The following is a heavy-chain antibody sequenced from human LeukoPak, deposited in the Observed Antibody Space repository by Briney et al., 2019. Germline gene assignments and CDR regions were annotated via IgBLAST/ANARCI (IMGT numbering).Heavy chain of an antibody. V-gene: IGHV4-34*01. Sequence: SETLSLTCAVYGGSFSGYYWSWIRQPPGKGLEWIGEINHSGSTNYNPSLKSRVTISVDTSKNQFSLKLSSVTAADTAVYYCARVRSGSYFPPDYWGQGTLVIVSS. J-gene: IGHJ4*02. CDR2: INHSGST. D-gene: IGHD1-26*01. CDR3: ARVRSGSYFPPDY. CDR1: GGSFSGYY.